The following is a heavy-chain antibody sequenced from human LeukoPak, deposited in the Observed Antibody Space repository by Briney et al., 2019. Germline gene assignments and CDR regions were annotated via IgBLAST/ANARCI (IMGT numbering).Heavy chain of an antibody. J-gene: IGHJ3*02. Sequence: ASVKVSCKASGYTFTSYGISWVRQAPGQGLEWMGWISAYNGNTNYAQKLQGRVTMTTDTSTSTAYMELSSLRSEDTAVYYCASDELGPPNDAFDIWGQGTMVTVSS. V-gene: IGHV1-18*01. CDR1: GYTFTSYG. CDR3: ASDELGPPNDAFDI. D-gene: IGHD7-27*01. CDR2: ISAYNGNT.